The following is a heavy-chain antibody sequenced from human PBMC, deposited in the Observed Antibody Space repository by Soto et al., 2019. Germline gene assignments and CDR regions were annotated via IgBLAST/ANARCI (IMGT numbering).Heavy chain of an antibody. CDR3: ARVRPEYCTNGVCYDWYFDL. V-gene: IGHV1-69*02. J-gene: IGHJ2*01. D-gene: IGHD2-8*01. CDR1: GGTFSSYT. CDR2: IIPILGIA. Sequence: QVQLVQSGAEVKKPGSSVKVSCKASGGTFSSYTISWVRQAPGQGLEWMGRIIPILGIANYAQKCQGRVTITADKSTSTAYMELSSLRSEDTAVYYCARVRPEYCTNGVCYDWYFDLWGRGTLVTVSS.